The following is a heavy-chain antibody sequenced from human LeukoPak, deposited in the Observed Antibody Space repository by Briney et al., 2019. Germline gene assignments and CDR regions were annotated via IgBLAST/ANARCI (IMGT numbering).Heavy chain of an antibody. CDR3: ARSIAVAGNNAFDI. CDR1: EFTFSSYS. J-gene: IGHJ3*02. CDR2: ISSSSSTI. V-gene: IGHV3-48*01. D-gene: IGHD6-19*01. Sequence: GGSLRLSCAASEFTFSSYSMNWVRQAPGKGLEWVSYISSSSSTIYYADSVKGRFTISRDNSKNTLVLQMNSLRAEDTAVYYCARSIAVAGNNAFDIWGQGTMVTVSS.